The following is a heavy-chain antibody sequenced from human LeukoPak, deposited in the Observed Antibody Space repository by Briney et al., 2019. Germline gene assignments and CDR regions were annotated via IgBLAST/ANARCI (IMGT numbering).Heavy chain of an antibody. CDR3: ARTERDGYNGN. J-gene: IGHJ4*02. V-gene: IGHV4-34*01. Sequence: PSETLSLTCAVYGGSFSGYYWSWIRQPPGKGLEWIGEINHSGSTNYNPSLESRVTISVDTSKNQFSLKLSSVTAADTAVYYCARTERDGYNGNWGQGTLVTVSS. CDR1: GGSFSGYY. CDR2: INHSGST. D-gene: IGHD5-24*01.